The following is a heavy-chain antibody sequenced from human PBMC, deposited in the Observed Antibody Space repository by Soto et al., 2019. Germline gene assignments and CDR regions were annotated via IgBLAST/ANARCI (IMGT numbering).Heavy chain of an antibody. CDR1: GGSISSSSYY. CDR3: ARQGSYCSGGSCQYGMDV. D-gene: IGHD2-15*01. CDR2: IYYSGST. J-gene: IGHJ6*02. Sequence: PSETLSLTCTVSGGSISSSSYYWGWIRQPPGKGLEWIGSIYYSGSTYYNPSLKSRVTISVDTSKNQFSLKLSSVTAADTAVYYCARQGSYCSGGSCQYGMDVWGQGTTVTAP. V-gene: IGHV4-39*01.